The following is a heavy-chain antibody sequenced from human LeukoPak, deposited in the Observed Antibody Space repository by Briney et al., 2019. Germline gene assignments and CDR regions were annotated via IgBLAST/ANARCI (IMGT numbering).Heavy chain of an antibody. J-gene: IGHJ5*02. CDR1: GGSFSGYY. D-gene: IGHD2-8*01. CDR2: INHRGST. V-gene: IGHV4-34*01. Sequence: SETLSLTCAVNGGSFSGYYWRWIRQPPGKGLEWIGEINHRGSTNYNPSLKSRVTISVDTCQNQFSLKQRSETCAHTAVYYCARDSLYTNGVEDPWGQGTLVSVSS. CDR3: ARDSLYTNGVEDP.